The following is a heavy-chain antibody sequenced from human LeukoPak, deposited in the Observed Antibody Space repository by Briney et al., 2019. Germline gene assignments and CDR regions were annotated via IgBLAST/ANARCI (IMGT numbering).Heavy chain of an antibody. CDR3: ARSFGSSGYLPNDAFDI. Sequence: AASVKVSCKASGYTFTSYYMHWVRQAPGQGLEWMGIINPSGGSTSYAQRFQGRVTMTRDMSTSTVYMELSSLRSEDTAVYYCARSFGSSGYLPNDAFDIWGQGTMVTVSS. CDR2: INPSGGST. V-gene: IGHV1-46*01. CDR1: GYTFTSYY. J-gene: IGHJ3*02. D-gene: IGHD3-22*01.